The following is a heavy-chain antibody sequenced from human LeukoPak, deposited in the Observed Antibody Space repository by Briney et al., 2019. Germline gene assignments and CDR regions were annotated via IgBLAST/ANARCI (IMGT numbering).Heavy chain of an antibody. Sequence: GGSLRLSCAASGFTFSSYWMHWVRQAPGKGLVWVSRINSDGSSTSYADSVKGRFTISRDNAKNTLYLQMNSLRAEDTAVYHCARHGGYCGGDCHDAFDIWGQGTMVTVSS. CDR3: ARHGGYCGGDCHDAFDI. V-gene: IGHV3-74*01. CDR2: INSDGSST. CDR1: GFTFSSYW. J-gene: IGHJ3*02. D-gene: IGHD2-21*02.